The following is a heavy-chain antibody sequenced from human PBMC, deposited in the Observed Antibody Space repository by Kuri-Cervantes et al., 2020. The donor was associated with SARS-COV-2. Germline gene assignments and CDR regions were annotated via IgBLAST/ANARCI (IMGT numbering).Heavy chain of an antibody. D-gene: IGHD2-15*01. J-gene: IGHJ3*02. Sequence: KVSCKASGYTFTSYGISWVRQAPGQGLEWMGRIIPILGIANYAQKFQGRVTITADKSTSTAYMELSSLRSEDTAVYYCARERRDIVVVVAANGAFDIWGQGTMVTVSS. CDR1: GYTFTSYG. CDR2: IIPILGIA. CDR3: ARERRDIVVVVAANGAFDI. V-gene: IGHV1-69*04.